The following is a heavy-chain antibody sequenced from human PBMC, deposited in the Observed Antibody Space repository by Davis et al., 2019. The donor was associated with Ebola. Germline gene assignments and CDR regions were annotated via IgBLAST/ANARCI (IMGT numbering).Heavy chain of an antibody. J-gene: IGHJ4*02. D-gene: IGHD6-19*01. V-gene: IGHV5-51*01. Sequence: GESLKISCKGSGYSFTSFWIGWVRQMPGKGLEWMGIISPDDSDTTYSPSFQGHVTISVDKSLNTAYLQWSSLKASDTAMYYCARRRGFSSGWYVDYWGQGTLVTVSS. CDR1: GYSFTSFW. CDR2: ISPDDSDT. CDR3: ARRRGFSSGWYVDY.